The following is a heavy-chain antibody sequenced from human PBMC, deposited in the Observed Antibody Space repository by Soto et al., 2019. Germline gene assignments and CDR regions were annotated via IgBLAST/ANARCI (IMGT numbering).Heavy chain of an antibody. CDR3: ARVSGSYYYGMDV. CDR2: IYHSGST. D-gene: IGHD1-26*01. V-gene: IGHV4-4*02. J-gene: IGHJ6*02. CDR1: GGSISSSNW. Sequence: SETLSLTWAVSGGSISSSNWWSWVRQPPGKGLEWIGEIYHSGSTNYNPSLKSRVTVSVDKSKNQFSLKLSSVTAADTAVYYCARVSGSYYYGMDVWGQGTTVTVSS.